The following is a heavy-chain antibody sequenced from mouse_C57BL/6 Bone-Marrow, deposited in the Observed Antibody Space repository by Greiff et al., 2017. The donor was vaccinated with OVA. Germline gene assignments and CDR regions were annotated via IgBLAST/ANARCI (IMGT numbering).Heavy chain of an antibody. Sequence: QVQLQQPGAELVKPGASVKLSCKASGYTFTSYWMHWVKQRPGQGLEWIGMIHPNSGSTNYNEKFKSKATLTVDNSSSTAYMQLSSLTSGDTAVYYCARLTGECDLDYWGQGTTLTVSS. CDR1: GYTFTSYW. CDR3: ARLTGECDLDY. CDR2: IHPNSGST. J-gene: IGHJ2*01. V-gene: IGHV1-64*01. D-gene: IGHD4-1*01.